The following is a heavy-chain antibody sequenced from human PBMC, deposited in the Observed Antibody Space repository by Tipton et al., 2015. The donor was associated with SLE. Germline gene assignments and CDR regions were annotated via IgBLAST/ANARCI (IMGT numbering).Heavy chain of an antibody. J-gene: IGHJ4*02. CDR3: ARDPATAETRNYYDY. CDR1: GGSISSYY. D-gene: IGHD1-7*01. Sequence: TLSLTCSVSGGSISSYYWTWIRQPPGKGLEWIGYIYYTGITNYNPSLKSRVTMSVDKSKNQFSLKLTPVTAADTAVYYCARDPATAETRNYYDYWGQGTLVTVSS. V-gene: IGHV4-59*12. CDR2: IYYTGIT.